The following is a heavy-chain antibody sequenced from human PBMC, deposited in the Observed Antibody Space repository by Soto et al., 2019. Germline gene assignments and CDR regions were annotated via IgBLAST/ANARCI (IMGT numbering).Heavy chain of an antibody. V-gene: IGHV5-51*01. D-gene: IGHD6-13*01. CDR3: ARSPRSSPYFDY. J-gene: IGHJ4*02. CDR2: IYPGDSET. Sequence: PGKGLEYMGIIYPGDSETRYSPSFHGKVTISADRSIGTAYLQWSSLEASDSGFYFCARSPRSSPYFDYWGQGALDIVS.